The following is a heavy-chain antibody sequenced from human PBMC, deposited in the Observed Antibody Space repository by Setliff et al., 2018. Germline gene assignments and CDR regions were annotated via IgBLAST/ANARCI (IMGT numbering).Heavy chain of an antibody. D-gene: IGHD3-16*02. CDR2: IYHSGST. CDR3: ANGVWGSYRYTDAFDI. Sequence: ASETLSLTCAVSGGSISSSNWWSWVRQPPGKGLEWIGEIYHSGSTNYNPSLKSRVTISVDKSKNQFSLKLSSVTAADTAVYYCANGVWGSYRYTDAFDIWGQGTMVTVSS. V-gene: IGHV4-4*02. CDR1: GGSISSSNW. J-gene: IGHJ3*02.